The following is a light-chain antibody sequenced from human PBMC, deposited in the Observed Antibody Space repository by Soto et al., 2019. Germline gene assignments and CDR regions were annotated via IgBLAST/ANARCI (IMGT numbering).Light chain of an antibody. CDR3: SSYTSSTTWV. CDR1: SSDIGTYNY. V-gene: IGLV2-14*01. J-gene: IGLJ3*02. CDR2: EVN. Sequence: QSALTQPASVSGSPGQSIAISCTGTSSDIGTYNYVSWYQHHPDKAPTLMIYEVNNRPSGVSNRFSGSKSGNTASLTISGLQAEDEADYYCSSYTSSTTWVFGGGTKLTVL.